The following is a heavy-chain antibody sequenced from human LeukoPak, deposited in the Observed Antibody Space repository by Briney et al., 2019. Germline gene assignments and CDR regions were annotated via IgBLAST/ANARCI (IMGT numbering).Heavy chain of an antibody. D-gene: IGHD3-22*01. Sequence: GGSLRLSCAASGFTFRSYRMNWVRQAPGKGLEWVASIKQGESERYYVDSVNGRFTVSRDNAKNSLYLQMNSLRAEDTAVYYCARDHSSGRYFDFWGQGTLVTVSS. V-gene: IGHV3-7*01. CDR3: ARDHSSGRYFDF. J-gene: IGHJ4*02. CDR1: GFTFRSYR. CDR2: IKQGESER.